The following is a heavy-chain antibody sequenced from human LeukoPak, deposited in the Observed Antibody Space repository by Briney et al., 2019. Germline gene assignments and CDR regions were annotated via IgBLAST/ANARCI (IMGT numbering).Heavy chain of an antibody. J-gene: IGHJ3*02. V-gene: IGHV4-34*01. CDR2: INHSGST. CDR3: ARAPPLPWSGYRAIDAFDI. CDR1: GGSFSGYY. D-gene: IGHD3-3*01. Sequence: SETLSLTCAVYGGSFSGYYWSWIRQPPGKGQELIGEINHSGSTNYNPSLKSRVTISVDTSKNQFSLKLSSVTAADTAVYYCARAPPLPWSGYRAIDAFDIWGQGTMVTVSS.